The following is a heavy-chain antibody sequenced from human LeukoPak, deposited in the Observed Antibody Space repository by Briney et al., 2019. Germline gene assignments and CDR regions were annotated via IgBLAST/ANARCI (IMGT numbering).Heavy chain of an antibody. D-gene: IGHD3-10*01. J-gene: IGHJ4*02. CDR2: IKSKADGETT. V-gene: IGHV3-15*01. CDR3: TTDLGITMIRGVIVS. CDR1: GLTFTHAW. Sequence: GGSLRLSCAASGLTFTHAWMTWVRQAPGKGLEWVGRIKSKADGETTDYAAPVKGRFFMSRDDSKATLFLQMNYLETEDTAVYYCTTDLGITMIRGVIVSWGQGTLVTVSS.